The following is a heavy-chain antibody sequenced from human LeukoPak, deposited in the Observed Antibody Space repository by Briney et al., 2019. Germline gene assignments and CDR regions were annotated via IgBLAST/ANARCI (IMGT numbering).Heavy chain of an antibody. J-gene: IGHJ4*02. CDR1: GGSISSGGYY. D-gene: IGHD5-18*01. CDR3: ARWDTAMITGFDY. CDR2: IYCSGST. V-gene: IGHV4-31*03. Sequence: SQTLSLTCTVSGGSISSGGYYWSWIRQHPGKGLEWIGYIYCSGSTYYNPSLKSRVTISVDTSKNQFSLKLSSVTAADTAVYYCARWDTAMITGFDYWGQGTLVTVSS.